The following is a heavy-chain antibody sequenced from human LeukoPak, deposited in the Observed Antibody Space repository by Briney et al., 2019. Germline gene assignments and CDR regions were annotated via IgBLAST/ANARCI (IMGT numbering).Heavy chain of an antibody. Sequence: ASVKVSCKASGYTFTSYDINWVRQATGQGLEWMGWMNPNSGNTGYAQKFQGRVTMTRNTSISTAYMELSSLRSEDTAVYYCARDPDSSGWLLYYFDYWGQGTLVTVSS. CDR3: ARDPDSSGWLLYYFDY. CDR1: GYTFTSYD. V-gene: IGHV1-8*01. D-gene: IGHD6-19*01. CDR2: MNPNSGNT. J-gene: IGHJ4*02.